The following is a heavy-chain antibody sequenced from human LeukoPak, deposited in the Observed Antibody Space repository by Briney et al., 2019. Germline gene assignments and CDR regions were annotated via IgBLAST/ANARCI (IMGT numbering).Heavy chain of an antibody. J-gene: IGHJ6*03. D-gene: IGHD1-20*01. CDR2: ISSSSSTI. Sequence: GGSLRLSCAASGFTFSSYSMNWVRQAPGKGVEWVSYISSSSSTIYYADSVKGGFTISRENAKKSLYLQMNSLRAEDTAVYYCARDGDVTASSYYYYMDVWGKGTTVTVSS. V-gene: IGHV3-48*04. CDR1: GFTFSSYS. CDR3: ARDGDVTASSYYYYMDV.